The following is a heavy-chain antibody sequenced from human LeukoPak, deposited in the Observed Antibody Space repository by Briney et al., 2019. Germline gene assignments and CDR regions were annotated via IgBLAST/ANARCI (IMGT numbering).Heavy chain of an antibody. CDR3: TRRLNDDCGGGCYRNYFDP. J-gene: IGHJ5*02. V-gene: IGHV4-39*01. D-gene: IGHD2-21*01. Sequence: SETLSLTCTVSGGSISGSDYYWGWIRQPPGKEMEWIGHIYHSGTYYFNPSLKSRVTISVDTSKNQFSLKLTSVTASDTALYYCTRRLNDDCGGGCYRNYFDPWGQGILVTVSS. CDR2: IYHSGTY. CDR1: GGSISGSDYY.